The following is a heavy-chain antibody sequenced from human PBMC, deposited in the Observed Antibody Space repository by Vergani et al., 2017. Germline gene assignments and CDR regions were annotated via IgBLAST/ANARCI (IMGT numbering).Heavy chain of an antibody. V-gene: IGHV4-30-4*01. J-gene: IGHJ4*02. CDR1: GAPVSSDDCY. Sequence: VHPLESGPGLVKPSQTLSLTCTVFGAPVSSDDCYWSWIRQSPGKGLDGIGNLHYTGTTHYQPSHMGRVKVSIDASKSQFSLKLTSVTAADTAIYYCAMAGPYDSGGYYYLFDSWREGTLVT. CDR2: LHYTGTT. D-gene: IGHD3-22*01. CDR3: AMAGPYDSGGYYYLFDS.